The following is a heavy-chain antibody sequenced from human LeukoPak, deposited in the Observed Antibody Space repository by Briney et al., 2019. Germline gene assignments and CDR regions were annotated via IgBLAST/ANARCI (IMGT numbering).Heavy chain of an antibody. CDR3: ARDGSGRFDY. Sequence: PGGSLRLSCAASGFTFSSYAMHWVRQAPGKGLEWVAVISYDGSNKYYADSVKGRFTISRDNSKNTLYLQMNSLRAEDTAVYYCARDGSGRFDYWGQGTLVTVSS. V-gene: IGHV3-30*04. CDR2: ISYDGSNK. J-gene: IGHJ4*02. CDR1: GFTFSSYA. D-gene: IGHD6-19*01.